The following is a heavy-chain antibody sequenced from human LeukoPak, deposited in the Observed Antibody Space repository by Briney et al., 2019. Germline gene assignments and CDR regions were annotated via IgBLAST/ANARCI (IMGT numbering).Heavy chain of an antibody. Sequence: GGSLRLSCAASAFTFSSYAMHWVRQAPGKGLEWVAVISYDGSNKYYADSVKGRFTISRDNSKNTLYLQMNSLRAEDTAVYYCARDAGLELYFDYWGQGTLVTVSS. CDR2: ISYDGSNK. J-gene: IGHJ4*02. CDR3: ARDAGLELYFDY. D-gene: IGHD3/OR15-3a*01. V-gene: IGHV3-30*04. CDR1: AFTFSSYA.